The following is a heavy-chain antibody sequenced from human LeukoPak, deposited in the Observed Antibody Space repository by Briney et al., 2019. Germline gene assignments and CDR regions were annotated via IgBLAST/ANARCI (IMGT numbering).Heavy chain of an antibody. D-gene: IGHD2-2*03. CDR2: IIPILGIA. Sequence: SVKVSCKASGGTFSSYTISWVRQAPGQGLEWMGRIIPILGIANYAQKFQGRVTITADKSKSTVYMELRSLRSEDTAVYYCARDWSGYCSSTSCFHYYFDYWGQGTLVTVSS. V-gene: IGHV1-69*04. CDR3: ARDWSGYCSSTSCFHYYFDY. J-gene: IGHJ4*02. CDR1: GGTFSSYT.